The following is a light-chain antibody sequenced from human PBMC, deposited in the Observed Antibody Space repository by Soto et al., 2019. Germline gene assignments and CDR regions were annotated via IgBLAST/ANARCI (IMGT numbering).Light chain of an antibody. V-gene: IGKV3-15*01. J-gene: IGKJ4*01. CDR1: QGIGDT. CDR2: DTS. CDR3: QHYVIWPLT. Sequence: ANLSEARGVGTAFSSRASQGIGDTLAWYQQKPGQTPRLLVYDTSIRATGVPARFSGSRTGAEFTLTISSLHAEDFAVYYCQHYVIWPLTFGGGTKVDI.